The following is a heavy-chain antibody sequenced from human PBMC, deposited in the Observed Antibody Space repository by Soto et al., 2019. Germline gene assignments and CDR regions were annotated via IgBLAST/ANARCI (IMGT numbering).Heavy chain of an antibody. CDR1: GGSFSGYY. CDR3: ARADGVIDY. V-gene: IGHV4-34*01. J-gene: IGHJ4*02. CDR2: INHSGST. D-gene: IGHD3-16*01. Sequence: SETLSLTCAVYGGSFSGYYWSWIRQPPGKGLEWIGEINHSGSTNYNPSLKSRVTISVDTSKNQFSLKLSSVTAADTAVYYCARADGVIDYWGQGTLVTVSS.